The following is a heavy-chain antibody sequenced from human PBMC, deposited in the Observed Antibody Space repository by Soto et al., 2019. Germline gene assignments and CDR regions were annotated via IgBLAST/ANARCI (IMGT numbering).Heavy chain of an antibody. CDR1: GGSISSSSYY. V-gene: IGHV4-39*01. CDR2: IYYSGST. CDR3: WYYYYYGMDV. Sequence: SETLSLTCTVSGGSISSSSYYWGWIRQPPGKGLEWIGSIYYSGSTYYNPSLKSRVTISVDTSKNQFSLKLSSVTAADTAVYYCWYYYYYGMDVWGQGTTVTVSS. J-gene: IGHJ6*02.